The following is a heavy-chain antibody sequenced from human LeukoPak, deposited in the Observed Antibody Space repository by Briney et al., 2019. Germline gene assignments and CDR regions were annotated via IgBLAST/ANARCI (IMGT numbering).Heavy chain of an antibody. CDR2: ISSDASIT. CDR1: GFTFSSYA. V-gene: IGHV3-74*01. J-gene: IGHJ3*02. Sequence: PGGSLRLSRAASGFTFSSYAMSWVRQAPGKGLVWVSRISSDASITSYADPVKGRFTISRDNAKNTLYLQMNSLRVEDTAVYYCARDESGDNDAFDIWGQGTMVTVSS. D-gene: IGHD2-21*01. CDR3: ARDESGDNDAFDI.